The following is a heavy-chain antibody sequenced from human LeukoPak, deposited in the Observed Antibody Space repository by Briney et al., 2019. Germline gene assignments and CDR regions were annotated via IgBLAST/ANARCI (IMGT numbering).Heavy chain of an antibody. CDR2: ISYDGSNK. CDR1: GFTFSSYA. D-gene: IGHD3-10*01. Sequence: PGGSLRLSCAASGFTFSSYAMHWVRQAPGKGLERVAVISYDGSNKYYADSVKGRFTISRDNSKNTLYLQMNSLRAEDTAVYYCARGIRGYAFDIWGQGTMVTVSS. J-gene: IGHJ3*02. CDR3: ARGIRGYAFDI. V-gene: IGHV3-30-3*01.